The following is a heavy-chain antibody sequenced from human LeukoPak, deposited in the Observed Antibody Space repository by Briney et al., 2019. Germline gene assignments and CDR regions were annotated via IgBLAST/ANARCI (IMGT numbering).Heavy chain of an antibody. V-gene: IGHV4-4*07. CDR3: ARAYYDFWSGYYDHYFDY. CDR2: IYTSGST. Sequence: SETLSLTCTVSGGSISSYYWSWIRQPAGKGLEWIGRIYTSGSTNYNPSLKSRVTMSVDTSKNQFSLKLSSVTAADTAVYYCARAYYDFWSGYYDHYFDYWGQGTLVTVSS. J-gene: IGHJ4*02. D-gene: IGHD3-3*01. CDR1: GGSISSYY.